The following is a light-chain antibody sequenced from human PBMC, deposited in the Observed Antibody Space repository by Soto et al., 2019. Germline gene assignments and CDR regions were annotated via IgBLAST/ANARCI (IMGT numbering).Light chain of an antibody. J-gene: IGKJ5*01. CDR3: MQNIELPIT. CDR2: DAS. Sequence: EIVLTQSPDTLCLSPGERATLSCRVSQSVRSERLAWYQQKRGQAPTLLISDASSRASGTPERFSGSGSGTDFTLKISRVEAEEVGVYYCMQNIELPITFGQGTRLEIK. CDR1: QSVRSER. V-gene: IGKV3D-20*02.